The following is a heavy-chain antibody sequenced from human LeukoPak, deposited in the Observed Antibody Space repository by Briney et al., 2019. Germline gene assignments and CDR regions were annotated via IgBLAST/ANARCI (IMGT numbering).Heavy chain of an antibody. V-gene: IGHV4-34*01. CDR3: ARGSRKIPKFVGVPAANNWFDP. J-gene: IGHJ5*02. D-gene: IGHD2-2*01. CDR1: GGSFSGYY. Sequence: SETRSLTCAVSGGSFSGYYYSWIRQPPPKGLEWMGEINHSGSTNYNSSFKSRVTISVDTSKKQFSLKLSSVTAADTAVYSCARGSRKIPKFVGVPAANNWFDPWGQGTLVTVSS. CDR2: INHSGST.